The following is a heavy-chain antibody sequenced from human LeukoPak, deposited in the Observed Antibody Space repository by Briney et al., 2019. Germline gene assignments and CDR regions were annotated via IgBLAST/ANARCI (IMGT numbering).Heavy chain of an antibody. CDR2: ISSSSSTI. V-gene: IGHV3-48*04. CDR3: ARDRGVDYGDSHDAFDI. Sequence: GGSLRLSCAASGFTFSSYSMNWVRQAPGKGLEWVSYISSSSSTIYYADSVKGRFTISRDNAKNSLYLQMNSLRAEDTAVYYCARDRGVDYGDSHDAFDIWGQGTMVTVSS. J-gene: IGHJ3*02. CDR1: GFTFSSYS. D-gene: IGHD4-17*01.